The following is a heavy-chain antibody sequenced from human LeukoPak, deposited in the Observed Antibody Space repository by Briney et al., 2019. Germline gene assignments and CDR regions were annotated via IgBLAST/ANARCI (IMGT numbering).Heavy chain of an antibody. Sequence: SVKVSCKASGGTFSSYAISWVRQAPGQGLEWMGGIIPIFGTANYAQKFQGRVTITADKSTSTAYMELSSLRSEDTAVYCCARARRFLEWLSATYYYYYMDVWGKGTTVTVSS. V-gene: IGHV1-69*06. D-gene: IGHD3-3*01. CDR1: GGTFSSYA. CDR3: ARARRFLEWLSATYYYYYMDV. J-gene: IGHJ6*03. CDR2: IIPIFGTA.